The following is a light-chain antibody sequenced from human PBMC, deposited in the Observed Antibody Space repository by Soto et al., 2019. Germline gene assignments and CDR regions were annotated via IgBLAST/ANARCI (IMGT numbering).Light chain of an antibody. CDR2: GAS. V-gene: IGKV3-15*01. Sequence: EIVMTQSPATLSVSPGERATLSCRASQSVSSTLAWYQQKPGQAPRLLIYGASTRATGIPARFSGSGSGTEFTLTISSLQSEDFAVYYCQQYNKWPPYPFGQGTKLEIK. CDR3: QQYNKWPPYP. J-gene: IGKJ2*01. CDR1: QSVSST.